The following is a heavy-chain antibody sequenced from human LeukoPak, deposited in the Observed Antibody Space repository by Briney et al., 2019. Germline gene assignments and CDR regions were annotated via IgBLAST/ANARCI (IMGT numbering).Heavy chain of an antibody. V-gene: IGHV3-23*01. D-gene: IGHD4-11*01. J-gene: IGHJ6*02. CDR1: GFTFSSYA. Sequence: GGSLRLSCAASGFTFSSYAMSWVRQAPGKGLEWVSAISGSAGSTYYADSVKGRFTISRDNSKNTVYLQMNSLGAEDTAVYYCAFPPEDYSDYHHYGMDVWGQGTTVTVSS. CDR3: AFPPEDYSDYHHYGMDV. CDR2: ISGSAGST.